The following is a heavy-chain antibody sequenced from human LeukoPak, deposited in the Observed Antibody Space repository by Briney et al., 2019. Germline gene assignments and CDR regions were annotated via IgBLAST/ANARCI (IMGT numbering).Heavy chain of an antibody. Sequence: ASVKVSCKASGYTFTGYYMHWVRQAPGQGLEWMGWINPNSGGTNYAQKFQGRVTMTRDTSISTAYMELSRLRSNDTAVYYCARVSTLRFLEWLPGGWGQGTLVTVSS. J-gene: IGHJ4*02. CDR1: GYTFTGYY. V-gene: IGHV1-2*02. CDR2: INPNSGGT. CDR3: ARVSTLRFLEWLPGG. D-gene: IGHD3-3*01.